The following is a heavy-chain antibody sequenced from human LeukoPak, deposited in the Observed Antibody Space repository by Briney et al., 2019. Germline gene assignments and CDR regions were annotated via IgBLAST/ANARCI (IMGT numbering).Heavy chain of an antibody. CDR3: ARSPQRWLVRVTGAFDI. CDR1: GGSISSSSYY. J-gene: IGHJ3*02. Sequence: PSETLSLTCTVSGGSISSSSYYWGWIRQPPGKGLEWIGSIYYSGSTYYNPSLKSRVTISVDTSKNQFSLKLSSVTAADTAVYYCARSPQRWLVRVTGAFDIWGQGTMVTVSS. V-gene: IGHV4-39*01. CDR2: IYYSGST. D-gene: IGHD6-19*01.